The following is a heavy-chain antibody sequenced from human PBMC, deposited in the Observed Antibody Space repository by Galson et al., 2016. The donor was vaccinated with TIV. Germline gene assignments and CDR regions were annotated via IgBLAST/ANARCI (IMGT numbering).Heavy chain of an antibody. CDR1: GYNFASYW. J-gene: IGHJ4*02. D-gene: IGHD6-25*01. CDR3: ARHSASAFPSHFDV. Sequence: QSGAEVKKAGESLKISCKGSGYNFASYWIGWVRQMPGKGLEWMGVTYPGNSETRYSPSFHGQVTISAGKSIGTAFLQWGSLKASDTAVYYCARHSASAFPSHFDVWGQGTLVTVSS. CDR2: TYPGNSET. V-gene: IGHV5-51*01.